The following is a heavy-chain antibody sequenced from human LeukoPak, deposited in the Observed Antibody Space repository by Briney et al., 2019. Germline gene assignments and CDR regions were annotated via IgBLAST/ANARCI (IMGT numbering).Heavy chain of an antibody. Sequence: GGSLRLSCAASGFTFNNYGIHWVRQAPGKGLEWVSSISSSYSYVYYADSVKGRFTISRDDAKNSLYLQMNSLRAEDTAVYYCARDPTSSWETAFDIWGQGTMVIVSS. D-gene: IGHD1-26*01. CDR3: ARDPTSSWETAFDI. CDR2: ISSSYSYV. V-gene: IGHV3-21*01. CDR1: GFTFNNYG. J-gene: IGHJ3*02.